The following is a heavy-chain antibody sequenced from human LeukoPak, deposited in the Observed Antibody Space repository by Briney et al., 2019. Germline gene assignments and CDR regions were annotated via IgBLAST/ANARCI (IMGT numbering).Heavy chain of an antibody. CDR2: IGTADDT. Sequence: PGGCLRLSCAASGYTLRNYKMNWVRQAPGKGLEWVSGIGTADDTYYPDSVKGRFTISREDATNSLYLQMNSLGAEDTAVYYCARDLRFGELLSDPFYYGMDVWGQGTTVTVSS. V-gene: IGHV3-13*01. J-gene: IGHJ6*02. D-gene: IGHD3-10*01. CDR1: GYTLRNYK. CDR3: ARDLRFGELLSDPFYYGMDV.